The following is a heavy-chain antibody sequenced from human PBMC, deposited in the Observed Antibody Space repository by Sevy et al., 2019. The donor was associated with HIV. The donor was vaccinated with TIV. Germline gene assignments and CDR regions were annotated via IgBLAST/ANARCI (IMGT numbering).Heavy chain of an antibody. D-gene: IGHD3-22*01. V-gene: IGHV1-24*01. J-gene: IGHJ4*02. CDR2: FDPEDDQT. CDR3: ATTKDYSDSSAYPFDY. Sequence: ASVKVSCKVSGNTLTEFAMHWVRQAPGKGLEWMGTFDPEDDQTIYAQNFQDRVTMTEDTSRDTAFMELSGLRSDDTAVYYCATTKDYSDSSAYPFDYWGQGTLVTVSS. CDR1: GNTLTEFA.